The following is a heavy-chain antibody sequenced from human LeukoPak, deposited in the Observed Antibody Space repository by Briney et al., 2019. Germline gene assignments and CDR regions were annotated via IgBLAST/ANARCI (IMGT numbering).Heavy chain of an antibody. D-gene: IGHD3-10*01. V-gene: IGHV4-59*01. J-gene: IGHJ5*02. CDR1: GGSIRSYY. CDR2: IYYSGST. Sequence: SETLSLTCTVSGGSIRSYYWSWIRQPPGRGLEWIGYIYYSGSTNYNPSLKSRVTISVDTSKNQFSLKLSSVTAADTAVYYCARQYYYGSGSYRGWFDPWGQGTLVTVSS. CDR3: ARQYYYGSGSYRGWFDP.